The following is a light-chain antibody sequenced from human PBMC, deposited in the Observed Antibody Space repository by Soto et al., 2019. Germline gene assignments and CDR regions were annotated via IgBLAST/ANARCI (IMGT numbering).Light chain of an antibody. V-gene: IGLV2-14*03. Sequence: QSALTQPASVSGSPGRSVTISCTGTSSDVGDFNYVSWYQHLPGRAPKLIIYDATNRPSGISYRFSASKSGRTASLTISGLQAEDEAYYYCSSYSSSTTHVVFGGGTKLTVL. CDR3: SSYSSSTTHVV. CDR2: DAT. CDR1: SSDVGDFNY. J-gene: IGLJ2*01.